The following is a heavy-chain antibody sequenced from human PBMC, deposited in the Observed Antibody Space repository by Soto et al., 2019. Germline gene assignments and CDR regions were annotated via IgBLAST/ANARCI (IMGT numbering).Heavy chain of an antibody. J-gene: IGHJ6*03. CDR2: ISGSGGST. CDR3: AKDGTDCSSTSCYEDYYYYMDV. D-gene: IGHD2-2*01. V-gene: IGHV3-23*01. CDR1: GFTFSSYA. Sequence: GGSLRLSCAASGFTFSSYAMSWVRQAPGKGLECVSAISGSGGSTYYADSVKGRFTISRDNSKNTLYLQMNSLRAEDTAVYYCAKDGTDCSSTSCYEDYYYYMDVWGKGTTVTVSS.